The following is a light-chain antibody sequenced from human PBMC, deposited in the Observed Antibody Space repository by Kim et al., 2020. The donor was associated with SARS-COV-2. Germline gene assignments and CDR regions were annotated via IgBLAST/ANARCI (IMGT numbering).Light chain of an antibody. Sequence: SVGDRGTSTCRASQDITSWIAWYQQKPGTAPKSLVYAASRLQSGVPSRFSGSGSGTHFTLTIRGLQPEDFATYFCQQYDSFPLTFGGGTKVDIK. CDR1: QDITSW. CDR2: AAS. J-gene: IGKJ4*02. CDR3: QQYDSFPLT. V-gene: IGKV1D-16*01.